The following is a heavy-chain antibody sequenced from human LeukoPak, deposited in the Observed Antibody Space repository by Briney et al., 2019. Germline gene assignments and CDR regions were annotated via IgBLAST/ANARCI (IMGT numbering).Heavy chain of an antibody. CDR2: IHRGGTT. J-gene: IGHJ4*02. D-gene: IGHD6-6*01. Sequence: GGSLRLSCAASGFTFTIYAMTWVRQAPGKGLEWVSLIHRGGTTYYADSVKGRFTISRDNSKNTLYFQMNSLRAEDTAVYYCARVDGGQSIWGQGTLVTVSS. V-gene: IGHV3-53*01. CDR1: GFTFTIYA. CDR3: ARVDGGQSI.